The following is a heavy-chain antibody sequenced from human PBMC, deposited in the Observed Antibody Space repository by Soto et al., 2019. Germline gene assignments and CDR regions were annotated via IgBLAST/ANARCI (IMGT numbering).Heavy chain of an antibody. J-gene: IGHJ4*02. V-gene: IGHV1-2*02. CDR2: ISPNSGDT. Sequence: QVQLVQSGAEVQKPGASVTVSCKASGYTFTDYFMHWVRQAPGQGLEWMGWISPNSGDTSFAQKFQGRVTMTRDTSINTACMELSRLRSGDRAVYYFVRGGVRNTATHLKRPFDSWGQGTLVTVSS. CDR3: VRGGVRNTATHLKRPFDS. CDR1: GYTFTDYF. D-gene: IGHD5-18*01.